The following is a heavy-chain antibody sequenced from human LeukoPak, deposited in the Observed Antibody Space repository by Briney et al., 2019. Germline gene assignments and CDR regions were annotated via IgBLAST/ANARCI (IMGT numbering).Heavy chain of an antibody. CDR2: INWNGVRT. CDR1: GFSFNGYG. V-gene: IGHV3-20*04. Sequence: GGSLRLSCAASGFSFNGYGVSWVRQAPGKGLEWVSGINWNGVRTEYADSVKGRFAISRENAKNSVYLQMNSLRAEDTAVYYCAKVLSRYYYYYMDVWGKGTTVTVFS. J-gene: IGHJ6*03. CDR3: AKVLSRYYYYYMDV.